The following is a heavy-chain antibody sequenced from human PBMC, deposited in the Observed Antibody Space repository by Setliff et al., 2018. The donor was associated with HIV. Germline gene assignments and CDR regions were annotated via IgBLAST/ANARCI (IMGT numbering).Heavy chain of an antibody. V-gene: IGHV4-4*08. J-gene: IGHJ4*02. CDR1: DGPINNYW. D-gene: IGHD6-19*01. CDR2: GHHSGTF. CDR3: ARALSYSGWRTQYFDC. Sequence: SETLSLTCTVSDGPINNYWWNWIRQSPGKGLEWIGFGHHSGTFSYNPSLNSRFTISRDNAENSLYLQMNSLTAEDTAVYYCARALSYSGWRTQYFDCWGQGTLVTVS.